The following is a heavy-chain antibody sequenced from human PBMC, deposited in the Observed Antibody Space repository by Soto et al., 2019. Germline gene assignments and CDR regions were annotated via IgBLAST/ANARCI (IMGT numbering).Heavy chain of an antibody. CDR3: ARDTISPSYSYYGMDV. V-gene: IGHV1-3*01. CDR1: GYTFTSYA. CDR2: INAGNGNT. D-gene: IGHD5-12*01. J-gene: IGHJ6*02. Sequence: QVQLVQSGAEVKKPGASVKVSCKASGYTFTSYAMHWVRQAPGQRLEWMGWINAGNGNTKYSQKFQGRVTITRDTSARTANMELSSLRSEDTTVYYCARDTISPSYSYYGMDVWSQGTAVTVSS.